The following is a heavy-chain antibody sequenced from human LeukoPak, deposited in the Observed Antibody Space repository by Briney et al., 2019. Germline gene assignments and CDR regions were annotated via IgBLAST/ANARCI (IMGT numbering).Heavy chain of an antibody. CDR3: AAGAGWLIDY. J-gene: IGHJ4*02. V-gene: IGHV3-7*01. CDR1: GFTFSNYW. D-gene: IGHD6-19*01. Sequence: GGSLRLSCAASGFTFSNYWMNWVRQAPGKGLEWVAIIKKDGSEKIYVDSVRGRFTISRDNAKNTLYLQMNSLRAEDTAVYYCAAGAGWLIDYWGQGTLVTVSS. CDR2: IKKDGSEK.